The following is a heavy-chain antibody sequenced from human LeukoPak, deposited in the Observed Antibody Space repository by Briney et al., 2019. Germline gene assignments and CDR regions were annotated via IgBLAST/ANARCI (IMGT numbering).Heavy chain of an antibody. J-gene: IGHJ6*02. D-gene: IGHD6-13*01. CDR1: GYTFTSYD. CDR3: ARSDSSSWYYYYYGMDV. V-gene: IGHV1-8*01. CDR2: MNPNSGNT. Sequence: ASVKVSCKASGYTFTSYDINWVRQATGQGLKWMGWMNPNSGNTGYAQKFQGRVTMTRNTSISTAYMELSSLRSEDTAVYYCARSDSSSWYYYYYGMDVWGQGTTVTVSS.